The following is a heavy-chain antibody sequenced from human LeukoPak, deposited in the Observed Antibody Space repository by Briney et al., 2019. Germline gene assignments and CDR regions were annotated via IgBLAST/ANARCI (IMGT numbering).Heavy chain of an antibody. V-gene: IGHV3-74*01. D-gene: IGHD6-25*01. CDR2: IHSDGTSP. Sequence: GGSLRLSCAASGSTFSTYWMHWVRQAPGKGLVWVSQIHSDGTSPTYADSVKGRFTISRDNAKNTLYLQMSSLRAEDTAVYYCARDRGYSSDYWGQGTLVTVSS. CDR3: ARDRGYSSDY. J-gene: IGHJ4*02. CDR1: GSTFSTYW.